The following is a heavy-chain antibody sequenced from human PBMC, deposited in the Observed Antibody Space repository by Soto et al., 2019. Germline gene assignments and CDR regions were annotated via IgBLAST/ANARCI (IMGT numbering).Heavy chain of an antibody. J-gene: IGHJ4*02. CDR3: ARLYGSRRSTDY. CDR1: GFSLSTSGMC. CDR2: IDWDDDK. D-gene: IGHD3-10*01. Sequence: GCGPTLVTPTQPLTLTCTFCGFSLSTSGMCVSWIRQPPGKALEWLALIDWDDDKYYSTSLKTRLTISKDTSKNQVVLTMTNMDPVDTATYYFARLYGSRRSTDYWGQGTLVTVSS. V-gene: IGHV2-70*01.